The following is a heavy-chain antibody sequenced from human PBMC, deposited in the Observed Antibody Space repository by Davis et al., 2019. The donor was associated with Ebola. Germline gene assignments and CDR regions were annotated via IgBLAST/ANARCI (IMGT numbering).Heavy chain of an antibody. J-gene: IGHJ4*02. V-gene: IGHV4-39*01. CDR1: GGSISRSGYY. Sequence: GSLRLSCTVSGGSISRSGYYWGWIRQPPGKGLEWIGRIYYSGSTYYNPSLKSRVTISVDTSKNQFSLNLSSVTAADTAVYYCARLVYYDSSGYWYYLDYWGQGTLVTVSS. D-gene: IGHD3-22*01. CDR3: ARLVYYDSSGYWYYLDY. CDR2: IYYSGST.